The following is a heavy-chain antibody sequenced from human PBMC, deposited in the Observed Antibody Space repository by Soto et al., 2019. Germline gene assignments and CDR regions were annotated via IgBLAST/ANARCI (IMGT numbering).Heavy chain of an antibody. CDR3: AKGDGLGYCSGGGCFHDAFDI. CDR1: GFTFSSYA. V-gene: IGHV3-23*01. J-gene: IGHJ3*02. Sequence: PGGSLRLSCAASGFTFSSYAMSWVRQAPGKGLEWVSAISGSGGSTYYADSVKGRFTISRDNSKNTLYLQMNSLRAEDTAVYYCAKGDGLGYCSGGGCFHDAFDIWGQGTMVTVSS. D-gene: IGHD2-15*01. CDR2: ISGSGGST.